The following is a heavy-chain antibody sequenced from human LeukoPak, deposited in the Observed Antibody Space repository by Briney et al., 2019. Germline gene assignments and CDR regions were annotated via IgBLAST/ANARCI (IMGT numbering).Heavy chain of an antibody. CDR3: AKDMEQLVLWYFDY. J-gene: IGHJ4*02. CDR2: ISYDGSNK. CDR1: GFTFSSYA. D-gene: IGHD6-6*01. V-gene: IGHV3-30-3*01. Sequence: GGSLRLSCAASGFTFSSYAMHWVRQAPGKGLEWVAVISYDGSNKYYADSVKGRFTISRDNSKNTLYLQMNSLRAEDTAVYYCAKDMEQLVLWYFDYWGQGTLATVSS.